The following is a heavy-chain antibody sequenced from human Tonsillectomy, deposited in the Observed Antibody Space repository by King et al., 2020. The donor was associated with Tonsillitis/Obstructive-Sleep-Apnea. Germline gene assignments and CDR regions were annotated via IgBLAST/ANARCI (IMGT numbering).Heavy chain of an antibody. CDR2: INHSGST. J-gene: IGHJ3*02. D-gene: IGHD3-22*01. Sequence: VQLQQWGAGLLKPSETLSLTCAVYGGSFSGYYWSWIRQPPGKGLEWIGEINHSGSTNYNPSLKSRVTISVDTSKNQFSLKLSSVTAADTAVYYCARGDSRGYYYDPPHVFDIWGQGTMVPVSS. CDR3: ARGDSRGYYYDPPHVFDI. CDR1: GGSFSGYY. V-gene: IGHV4-34*01.